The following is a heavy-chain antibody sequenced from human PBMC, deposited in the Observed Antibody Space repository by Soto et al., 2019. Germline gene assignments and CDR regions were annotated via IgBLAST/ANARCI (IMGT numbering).Heavy chain of an antibody. Sequence: GGSLRLSCAASGFIFSSYWMSWVRQAPGKGLEWVANIKQDGSEKYYVDSVKGRFTISRDNAKNSLYLQMNSLRAEDTAVYYCARDYGDSYSDYWGQGTLVTVSS. CDR2: IKQDGSEK. D-gene: IGHD4-17*01. J-gene: IGHJ4*02. V-gene: IGHV3-7*01. CDR1: GFIFSSYW. CDR3: ARDYGDSYSDY.